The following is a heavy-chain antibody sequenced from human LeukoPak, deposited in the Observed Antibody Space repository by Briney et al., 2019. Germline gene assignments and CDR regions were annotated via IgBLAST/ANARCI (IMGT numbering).Heavy chain of an antibody. J-gene: IGHJ4*02. Sequence: SETLSLTCTVSGGSISSSSYYWGWVRQPPGKGLEWIGNIYYSGSTHYNPSLKSRVTISVDTSNNHFSLKLSSVTAADTAIYYCARLRLRLGEFHFDYWGQGTLVTVSS. CDR1: GGSISSSSYY. D-gene: IGHD3-16*01. CDR2: IYYSGST. V-gene: IGHV4-39*02. CDR3: ARLRLRLGEFHFDY.